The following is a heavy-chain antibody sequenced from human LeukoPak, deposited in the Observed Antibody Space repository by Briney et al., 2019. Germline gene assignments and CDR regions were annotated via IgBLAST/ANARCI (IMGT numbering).Heavy chain of an antibody. CDR3: ARRLTQYDCFDP. Sequence: SQTLSLACAISGDIVSSNSVTWNWIRQSPSRGLEWLGRTYYRSTWYNDYAVSVRGRITVNPDTSKNQFSLHLNSVTPEDTAVYYCARRLTQYDCFDPWGQGILVTISS. D-gene: IGHD2-2*01. CDR1: GDIVSSNSVT. V-gene: IGHV6-1*01. CDR2: TYYRSTWYN. J-gene: IGHJ5*02.